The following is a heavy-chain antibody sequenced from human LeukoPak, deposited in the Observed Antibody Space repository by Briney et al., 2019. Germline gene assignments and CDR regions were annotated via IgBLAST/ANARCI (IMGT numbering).Heavy chain of an antibody. CDR2: INTNGDSA. CDR3: VRDNAYTSDY. CDR1: GFTFSSYW. V-gene: IGHV3-74*01. J-gene: IGHJ4*01. D-gene: IGHD5-24*01. Sequence: GGSLRLSCAVSGFTFSSYWMNWVCQVPGKGLMWVAHINTNGDSANYADSVKGRFTISRDNAKSTLSLQMNSLRAEDTAIYYCVRDNAYTSDYWGQGTLVTVSS.